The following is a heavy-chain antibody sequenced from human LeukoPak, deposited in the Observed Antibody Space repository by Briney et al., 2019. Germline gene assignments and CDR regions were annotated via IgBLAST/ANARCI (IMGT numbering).Heavy chain of an antibody. CDR2: IIPILGIA. Sequence: GASVKVSCKASGGTFSSYAISWVRQAPGQGLEWMGRIIPILGIANYAQKFQDRVTITADKSTSTAYMELSSLRSEDTAVYYCARSREVGYSGYLRLPVGYFDYWGQGTLVTVSS. CDR1: GGTFSSYA. CDR3: ARSREVGYSGYLRLPVGYFDY. V-gene: IGHV1-69*04. J-gene: IGHJ4*02. D-gene: IGHD5-12*01.